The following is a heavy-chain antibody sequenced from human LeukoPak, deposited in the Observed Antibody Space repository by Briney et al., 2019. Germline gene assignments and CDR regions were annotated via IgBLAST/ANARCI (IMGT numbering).Heavy chain of an antibody. Sequence: ASVKVSCKASGYSFTGYYIHWVRQAPGQGLEWMGWINPDGDVTKSAQKFQGRVTMTTDKSINTVFMELSGLTSDDTALYYYARGPNHYYYMDFWGKGTTVSVSS. CDR1: GYSFTGYY. CDR2: INPDGDVT. J-gene: IGHJ6*03. V-gene: IGHV1-2*02. CDR3: ARGPNHYYYMDF. D-gene: IGHD2-8*01.